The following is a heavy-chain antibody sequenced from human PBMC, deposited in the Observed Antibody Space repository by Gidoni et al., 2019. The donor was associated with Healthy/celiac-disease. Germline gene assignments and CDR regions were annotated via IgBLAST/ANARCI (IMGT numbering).Heavy chain of an antibody. CDR2: IRYDGSNK. Sequence: QVQLVESGGGVVQPGGSLRLSCAASGFTFSSYGMHWVRQAPGKGLEWVAFIRYDGSNKYYADSVKGRFTISRDNSKNTLYLQMNSLRAEDTAVYYCAKNRDFWSGLTPHGMDVWGQGTTVTVSS. D-gene: IGHD3-3*01. V-gene: IGHV3-30*02. J-gene: IGHJ6*02. CDR3: AKNRDFWSGLTPHGMDV. CDR1: GFTFSSYG.